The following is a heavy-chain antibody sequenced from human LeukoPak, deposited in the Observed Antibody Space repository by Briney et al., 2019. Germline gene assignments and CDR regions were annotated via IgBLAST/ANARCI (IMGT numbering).Heavy chain of an antibody. CDR3: ARYPYYDFWSGYAVGWYFDL. J-gene: IGHJ2*01. D-gene: IGHD3-3*01. V-gene: IGHV3-7*01. CDR2: IKQDGSEK. CDR1: GFTFSSYW. Sequence: GGSLRLSCAASGFTFSSYWMSWVRQAPGKGLEWVANIKQDGSEKYYVDSVKGRFTISRDDAKNSLYLQMNSLRAEDTAVYYCARYPYYDFWSGYAVGWYFDLWGRGTLVTVSS.